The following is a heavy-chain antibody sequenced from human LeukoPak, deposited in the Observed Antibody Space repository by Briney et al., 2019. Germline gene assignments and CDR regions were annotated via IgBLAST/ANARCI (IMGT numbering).Heavy chain of an antibody. V-gene: IGHV3-30*18. CDR3: AKDISPELGLFDAFDI. J-gene: IGHJ3*02. CDR1: GFTFSSYG. Sequence: PGRSLRLSCAASGFTFSSYGMHWVRQAPGKGLEWVAVISYDGSNKYYADSVKGRFTISRDNSKNTLYLQMNSLRAEDTAVYYCAKDISPELGLFDAFDIWGQGTMVTVSS. D-gene: IGHD7-27*01. CDR2: ISYDGSNK.